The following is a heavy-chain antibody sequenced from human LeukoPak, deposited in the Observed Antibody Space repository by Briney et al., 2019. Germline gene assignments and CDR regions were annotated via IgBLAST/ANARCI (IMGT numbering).Heavy chain of an antibody. V-gene: IGHV4-59*01. CDR2: IYYSGST. Sequence: SETLSLTCTVSGGSISSYYWSWIRQPPGKGLEWIGYIYYSGSTNYNPSLKSRVTISVDTSKNQSSLKLSSVTAADTAVYYCARDQVGFDYWGQGTLVTVSS. CDR1: GGSISSYY. CDR3: ARDQVGFDY. J-gene: IGHJ4*02.